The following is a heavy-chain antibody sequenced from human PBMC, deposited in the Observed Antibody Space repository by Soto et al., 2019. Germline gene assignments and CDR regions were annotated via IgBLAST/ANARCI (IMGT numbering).Heavy chain of an antibody. D-gene: IGHD3-22*01. Sequence: ASVKVSCKASVYTFTSYGISWVRQAPGQGLEWMGWISAYNGNTNYAQKLQGRVTMTTDTSTSTAYMELSSLRSDDTDVYYCARVYDSSGYSYGPPDYCGQGTLLTVSS. V-gene: IGHV1-18*04. J-gene: IGHJ4*02. CDR1: VYTFTSYG. CDR3: ARVYDSSGYSYGPPDY. CDR2: ISAYNGNT.